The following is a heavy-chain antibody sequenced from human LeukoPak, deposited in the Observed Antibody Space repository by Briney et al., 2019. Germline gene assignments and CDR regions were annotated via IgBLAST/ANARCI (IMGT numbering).Heavy chain of an antibody. CDR2: ISSNGGST. CDR3: ARSAYSSGWYWRAFDI. D-gene: IGHD6-19*01. CDR1: GFTFSSYA. J-gene: IGHJ3*02. Sequence: GGSLRLSCAASGFTFSSYAMHWVRQAPGKGLEYVSAISSNGGSTYYANSVKGRFTLSRDNSKNTLYLQMGSLRAEDMAVYYCARSAYSSGWYWRAFDIWGQGTMVTVSS. V-gene: IGHV3-64*01.